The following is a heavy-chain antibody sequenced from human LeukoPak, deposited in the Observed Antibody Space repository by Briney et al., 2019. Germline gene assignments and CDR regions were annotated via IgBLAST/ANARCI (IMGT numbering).Heavy chain of an antibody. V-gene: IGHV1-69*05. D-gene: IGHD4-17*01. CDR1: GGTFSSYA. Sequence: SVKVSCKASGGTFSSYAISWVRQAPGQGLEWMGGIIPIFGTANYAQKLQGRVTMTTDTSTSTAYMELRSLRSDDTAVYYCARDSPDYGDYHTFDYWGQGTLVTVSS. CDR3: ARDSPDYGDYHTFDY. J-gene: IGHJ4*02. CDR2: IIPIFGTA.